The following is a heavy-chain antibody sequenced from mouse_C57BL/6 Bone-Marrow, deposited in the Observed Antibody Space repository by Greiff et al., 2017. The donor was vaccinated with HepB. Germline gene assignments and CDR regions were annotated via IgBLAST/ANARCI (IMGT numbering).Heavy chain of an antibody. CDR1: GYTFTSYG. CDR3: VRAPILYYFDY. Sequence: VQLQQSGAELARPGASVKLSCKASGYTFTSYGISWVKQRTGQGLEWIGEIYPRSGNTYYNEKFKGKATLTADKSSSTAYMELRRLTSEDSAVYFCVRAPILYYFDYWGQGTTLTVSS. V-gene: IGHV1-81*01. J-gene: IGHJ2*01. CDR2: IYPRSGNT.